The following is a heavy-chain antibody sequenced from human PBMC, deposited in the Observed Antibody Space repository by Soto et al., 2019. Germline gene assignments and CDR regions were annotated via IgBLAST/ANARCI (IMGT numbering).Heavy chain of an antibody. CDR1: GFSLSTSGVG. V-gene: IGHV2-5*02. CDR3: AHRRLEAGHYFDY. D-gene: IGHD3-22*01. CDR2: SYWDDDK. Sequence: QITLKESGPTLVKHTQTLTMTCTFSGFSLSTSGVGVGWIRQPPGKALEWLALSYWDDDKRYSPFLKIRLTIAKDTCKNQLVLTLTRMDPVDTATYCSAHRRLEAGHYFDYWGSGTLVAVAS. J-gene: IGHJ4*02.